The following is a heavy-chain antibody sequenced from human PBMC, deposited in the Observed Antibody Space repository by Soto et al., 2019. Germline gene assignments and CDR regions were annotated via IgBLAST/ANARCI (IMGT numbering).Heavy chain of an antibody. CDR1: GGSFSGYY. Sequence: PSETLSLTCAVYGGSFSGYYWSWIRQPPGKGLEWIGEINHSGSTNYNPSLKSRVTISVDTSKNQFSLKLSSVTAADTAVYYCARAKPEVTTSGYFDYWGQGTLVTVS. CDR2: INHSGST. D-gene: IGHD4-17*01. CDR3: ARAKPEVTTSGYFDY. V-gene: IGHV4-34*01. J-gene: IGHJ4*02.